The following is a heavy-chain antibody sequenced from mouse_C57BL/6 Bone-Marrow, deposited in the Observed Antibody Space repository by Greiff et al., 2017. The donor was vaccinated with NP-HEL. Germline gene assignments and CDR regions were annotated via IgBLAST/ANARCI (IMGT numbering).Heavy chain of an antibody. CDR1: GYSFTDYN. CDR2: INPNYGTT. D-gene: IGHD2-2*01. J-gene: IGHJ3*01. Sequence: VQLQQSGPELVKPGASVKISCKASGYSFTDYNMNWVKQSNGKSLEWIGVINPNYGTTSYNQKFKGKATLTVDQSSSTAYMQLNSLPSEDSAVYYWARSPTSTMVTTPFAYWGQGTLVTVSA. V-gene: IGHV1-39*01. CDR3: ARSPTSTMVTTPFAY.